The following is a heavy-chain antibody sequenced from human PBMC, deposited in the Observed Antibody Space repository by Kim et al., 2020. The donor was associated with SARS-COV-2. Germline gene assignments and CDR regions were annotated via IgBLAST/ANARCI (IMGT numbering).Heavy chain of an antibody. V-gene: IGHV4-39*01. CDR1: GGSISSSSYY. Sequence: SETLSLTCTVSGGSISSSSYYWGWIRQPPGKGLEWIGSIYYSCSTYYNPSLKSRVTISVDTSKNQFSLKLSSVTAADTAVYYCARHSRIVVVPAAILAWGQGTLVTVSS. J-gene: IGHJ4*02. D-gene: IGHD2-2*01. CDR3: ARHSRIVVVPAAILA. CDR2: IYYSCST.